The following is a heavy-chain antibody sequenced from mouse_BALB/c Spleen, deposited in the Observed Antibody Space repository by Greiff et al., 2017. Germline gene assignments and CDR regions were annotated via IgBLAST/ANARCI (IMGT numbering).Heavy chain of an antibody. CDR2: IWWNDDK. J-gene: IGHJ4*01. CDR3: ARRFDYEGAMDY. D-gene: IGHD2-4*01. CDR1: GFSLSTSGMS. Sequence: QVTLKVSGPGILQPSQTLSLTCSFSGFSLSTSGMSVGWIRQPSGKGLEWLAHIWWNDDKYYNPALKSRLTISKDTSNNQVFLKIASVVTADTATYYCARRFDYEGAMDYWGQGTSVTVSS. V-gene: IGHV8-8*01.